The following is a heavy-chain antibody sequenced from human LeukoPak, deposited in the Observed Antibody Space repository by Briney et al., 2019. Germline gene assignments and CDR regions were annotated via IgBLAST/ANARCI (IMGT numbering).Heavy chain of an antibody. CDR1: GGSIHDYY. CDR2: VQINENN. V-gene: IGHV4-4*07. CDR3: ARESVAAGTRWFDY. D-gene: IGHD6-13*01. J-gene: IGHJ4*02. Sequence: TLSLTCTVFGGSIHDYYWTWIRRSPGKGLEWIGRVQINENNNYNPSLRSRLTLSLDTSKNQFSLSLTSVTAADTAIYYCARESVAAGTRWFDYWGQGTLVTVSS.